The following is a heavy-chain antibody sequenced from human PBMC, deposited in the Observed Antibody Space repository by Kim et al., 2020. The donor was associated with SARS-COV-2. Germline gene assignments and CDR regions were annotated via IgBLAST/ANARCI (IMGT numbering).Heavy chain of an antibody. J-gene: IGHJ4*02. V-gene: IGHV4-31*03. Sequence: SETLSLTCTVSGGSISSGGYYWSWIRQHPGKGLEWIGYIYYSGSTYYNPSLKSRVTISVDTSKNQFSLKLSSVTAADTAVYYCASFSRGPKTTTVVTSRNTPPTTGGFDYWGQGTLVTVSS. CDR3: ASFSRGPKTTTVVTSRNTPPTTGGFDY. CDR1: GGSISSGGYY. D-gene: IGHD4-17*01. CDR2: IYYSGST.